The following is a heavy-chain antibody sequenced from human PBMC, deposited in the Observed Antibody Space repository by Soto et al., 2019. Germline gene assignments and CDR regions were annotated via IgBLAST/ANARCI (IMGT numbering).Heavy chain of an antibody. CDR2: FSTSSSYM. V-gene: IGHV3-21*01. CDR1: GFTFSSYS. D-gene: IGHD6-6*01. Sequence: EVQLVESGGGLVKPGGSLRLSCAASGFTFSSYSMNWVRQAPGKGLEWVSSFSTSSSYMYYADSARGRFTISGDNAKNSLYLQMTSLRAEDTAVYYCARAKGQLANYCYYGMDVWGQGTTVTVSS. J-gene: IGHJ6*02. CDR3: ARAKGQLANYCYYGMDV.